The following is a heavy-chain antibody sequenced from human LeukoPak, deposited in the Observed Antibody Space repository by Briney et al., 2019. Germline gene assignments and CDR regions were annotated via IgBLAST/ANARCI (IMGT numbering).Heavy chain of an antibody. J-gene: IGHJ5*02. CDR2: IYYSGST. CDR3: ARVSTNYYDSSGAEWFDP. V-gene: IGHV4-31*03. CDR1: GGSISSGGYY. Sequence: PSETLSLTCTVSGGSISSGGYYWSWIRQHPGKGLEWIGYIYYSGSTYYNPSLKSRVTISVDTSKNQFSLKLSSVTAADTAVYYCARVSTNYYDSSGAEWFDPWGQGTLVTVSS. D-gene: IGHD3-22*01.